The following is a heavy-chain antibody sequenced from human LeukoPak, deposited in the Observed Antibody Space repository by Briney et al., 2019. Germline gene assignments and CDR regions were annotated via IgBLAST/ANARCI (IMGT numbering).Heavy chain of an antibody. CDR2: IYDSGST. Sequence: SETLSLTCTVSGGSIRSSYYYWGWIRQPPGKGLEWIGSIYDSGSTYYNPSLKSRVTISVDTSKNQFSLKLSSVTAADTAVYYCARVGSSSWYGHYYYGMDVWGQGTTVTVSS. V-gene: IGHV4-39*07. CDR3: ARVGSSSWYGHYYYGMDV. J-gene: IGHJ6*02. D-gene: IGHD6-13*01. CDR1: GGSIRSSYYY.